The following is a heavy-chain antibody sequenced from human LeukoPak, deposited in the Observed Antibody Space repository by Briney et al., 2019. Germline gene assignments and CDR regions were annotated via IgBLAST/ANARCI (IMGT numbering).Heavy chain of an antibody. CDR1: GYTFITYY. CDR3: ARSRLLLDY. J-gene: IGHJ4*02. CDR2: INPSAGST. Sequence: ASVKVSCKASGYTFITYYMHWVRQAPGQGLEWMGIINPSAGSTSYAQKFQGRATMTGDTSTSTVYMELSSLRSEDTAVYYCARSRLLLDYWGQGTLTTVSS. V-gene: IGHV1-46*01. D-gene: IGHD2-21*02.